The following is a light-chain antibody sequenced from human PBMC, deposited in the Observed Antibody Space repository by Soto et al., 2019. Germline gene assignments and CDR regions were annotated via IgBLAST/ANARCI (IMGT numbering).Light chain of an antibody. V-gene: IGKV1-5*03. CDR1: QTISSW. Sequence: DIQMTQSPSTLSGSVGDRVTITCRASQTISSWLAWYQQKPGKAPKLLIYKASTLKSGVPSRFSCSGSGTEFTLTISSLQPDDFPTYYCQHYNSYSEAFGQGTKVDIK. CDR3: QHYNSYSEA. CDR2: KAS. J-gene: IGKJ1*01.